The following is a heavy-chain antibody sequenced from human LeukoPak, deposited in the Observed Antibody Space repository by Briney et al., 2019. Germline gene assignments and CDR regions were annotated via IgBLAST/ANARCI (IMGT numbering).Heavy chain of an antibody. D-gene: IGHD6-6*01. CDR3: ARCRSSSSPFEY. V-gene: IGHV3-7*01. CDR2: IKQDGSEK. J-gene: IGHJ4*02. Sequence: PGVSLRLSCAASGFTFSSYWMSWVRQAPGNGLEWVANIKQDGSEKYYVDSVKGRFTISRDNDKNSLYLQMNSLRAEDTAVYYCARCRSSSSPFEYWGQGTLVTVSS. CDR1: GFTFSSYW.